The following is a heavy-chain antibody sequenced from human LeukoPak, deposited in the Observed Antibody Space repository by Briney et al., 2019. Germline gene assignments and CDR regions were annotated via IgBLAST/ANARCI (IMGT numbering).Heavy chain of an antibody. D-gene: IGHD6-6*01. CDR3: ARENWRSKSIDFDS. J-gene: IGHJ4*02. V-gene: IGHV4-4*02. CDR2: IYHSGST. Sequence: SGTLSLTCAVSGGSISSSNWWSWVRQPPGKGLEWIGEIYHSGSTNYNPSLKSRVTISVDTSKNQFSLRLSSVTAADTAAYFCARENWRSKSIDFDSWGQGTLVTVSS. CDR1: GGSISSSNW.